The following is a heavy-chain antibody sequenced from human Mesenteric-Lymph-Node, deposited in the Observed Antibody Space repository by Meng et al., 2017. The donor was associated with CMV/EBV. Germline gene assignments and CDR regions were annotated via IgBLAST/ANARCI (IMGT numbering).Heavy chain of an antibody. J-gene: IGHJ3*02. V-gene: IGHV4-31*03. CDR2: IYYSGST. CDR1: GGSISSGGYY. Sequence: LRLSCTVSGGSISSGGYYWSWIRQHPGKGLEWIGYIYYSGSTYYNPSLKSRVTISVDTSKNQFSLKLSSVTAADTAVYYCARVTGTTQAFDIWGQGTMVTVS. D-gene: IGHD1-1*01. CDR3: ARVTGTTQAFDI.